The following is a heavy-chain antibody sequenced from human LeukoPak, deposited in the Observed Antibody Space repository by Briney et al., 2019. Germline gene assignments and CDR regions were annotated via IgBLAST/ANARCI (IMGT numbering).Heavy chain of an antibody. V-gene: IGHV3-30*18. Sequence: GGSLRLSCAASGFTFSNCGMHWVRQALGKGLEWVAVISYDGSNKYYADSVKGRFTISRDNSKDTLYLQMNSLRAEDTAVYYCAKDSHDYGDYLFLDYWGQGTLVTVSS. CDR1: GFTFSNCG. J-gene: IGHJ4*02. D-gene: IGHD4-17*01. CDR2: ISYDGSNK. CDR3: AKDSHDYGDYLFLDY.